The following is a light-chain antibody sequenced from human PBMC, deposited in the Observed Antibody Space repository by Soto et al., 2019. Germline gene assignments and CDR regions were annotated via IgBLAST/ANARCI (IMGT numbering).Light chain of an antibody. CDR1: QSISSW. V-gene: IGKV1-5*01. CDR3: QQSYSTLP. Sequence: DIQMTQSPSTLSASVGDRVTSTCRASQSISSWLAWYQQKPGKAPKLLIYDASSLESGVPSRFSGSGSGTEFTLTISSLQPDDFATYYCQQSYSTLPFGQGTRLEI. CDR2: DAS. J-gene: IGKJ5*01.